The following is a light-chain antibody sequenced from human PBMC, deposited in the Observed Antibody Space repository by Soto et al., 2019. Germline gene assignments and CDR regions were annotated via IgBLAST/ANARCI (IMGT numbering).Light chain of an antibody. CDR3: LQDYGDSWT. V-gene: IGKV1-6*01. J-gene: IGKJ1*01. CDR2: AAS. Sequence: QITQSPSSLSESVGEKIIITCRASRDVGSDVSWYQQKPGQAPKLLIYAASNLYTGVPSRFSGSRSGTEFTLTISSLQPEDFASYYCLQDYGDSWTFGQGTKV. CDR1: RDVGSD.